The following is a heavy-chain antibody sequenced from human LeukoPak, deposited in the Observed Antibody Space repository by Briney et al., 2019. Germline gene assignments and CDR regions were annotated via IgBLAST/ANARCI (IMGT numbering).Heavy chain of an antibody. J-gene: IGHJ4*02. V-gene: IGHV4-31*03. CDR3: AREGYDSSGYIDY. CDR1: GGSISSGGYY. Sequence: SEALSLTCTVSGGSISSGGYYWSWIRQPPGKGLEWIGYIYYSGSTYYNPSLKSRVTISVDTSKNQFSLKLSSVTAADTAVYYCAREGYDSSGYIDYWGQGTLVTVSS. CDR2: IYYSGST. D-gene: IGHD3-22*01.